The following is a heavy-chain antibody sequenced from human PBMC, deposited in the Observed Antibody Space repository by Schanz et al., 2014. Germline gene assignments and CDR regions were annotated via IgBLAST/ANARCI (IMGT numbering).Heavy chain of an antibody. D-gene: IGHD3-16*01. J-gene: IGHJ6*02. CDR1: GGSINSGGYR. CDR3: VVGDVGAHSYFYYGMEV. CDR2: MYSSGST. V-gene: IGHV4-39*01. Sequence: QLQLQESGPGLVKASETLSLTCSVSGGSINSGGYRWGWIRQPPGKGLEWIGTMYSSGSTYYNPSLKRRVTISADTSKKEVSLTLRSVTAADTAVYYCVVGDVGAHSYFYYGMEVWGQGTTVTVSS.